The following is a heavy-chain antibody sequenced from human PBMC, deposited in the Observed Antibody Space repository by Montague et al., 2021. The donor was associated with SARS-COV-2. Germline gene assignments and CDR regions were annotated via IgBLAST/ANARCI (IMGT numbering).Heavy chain of an antibody. CDR3: ARLVWFGELSSENWFDP. CDR1: GGSISSSSNY. Sequence: SETLSLTCTVSGGSISSSSNYWGWIRQPPGKGLEWIGRIYDSGSTYYNSSLKSRVTISVDTSKNQFSLKLNSVTAADTAVYYCARLVWFGELSSENWFDPWGQGTLVTVSS. D-gene: IGHD3-10*01. CDR2: IYDSGST. V-gene: IGHV4-39*01. J-gene: IGHJ5*02.